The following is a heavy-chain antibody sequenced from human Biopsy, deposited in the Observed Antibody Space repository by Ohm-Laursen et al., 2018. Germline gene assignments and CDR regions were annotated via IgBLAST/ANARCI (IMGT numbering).Heavy chain of an antibody. CDR1: GTSFNDYS. CDR2: VNHSGST. D-gene: IGHD2-8*02. J-gene: IGHJ6*02. Sequence: SETLSLTCAVFGTSFNDYSWTWIRQPPGKGLEWIGEVNHSGSTKYSPSPKSRLTMSVDTSKNQFSLKLTSVTAADTAVYYCARDRIAYCTATSCDNFGLDVWGQGTTVTVSS. V-gene: IGHV4-34*10. CDR3: ARDRIAYCTATSCDNFGLDV.